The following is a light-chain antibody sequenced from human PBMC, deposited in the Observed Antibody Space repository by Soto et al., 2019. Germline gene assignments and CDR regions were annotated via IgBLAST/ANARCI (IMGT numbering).Light chain of an antibody. CDR2: GAS. Sequence: DIQMTQSPPSLSASVGDRVTITCRASQDVSNDLGWFQQKPGKAPKRLIFGASNLESGVPSRFSGTGSGTEFILTITNLQPEDFATYYCQQYKVYPYTFGQGTRLDI. CDR1: QDVSND. CDR3: QQYKVYPYT. J-gene: IGKJ2*01. V-gene: IGKV1-17*02.